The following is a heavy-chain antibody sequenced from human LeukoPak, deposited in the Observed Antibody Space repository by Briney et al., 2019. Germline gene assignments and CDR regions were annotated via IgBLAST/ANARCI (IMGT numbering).Heavy chain of an antibody. Sequence: GGSLRLSCAASGFTFNNAWMSWVRQAPGKGLEWVGRIKSKADGGTTDYAAPVKGRFTISRDDSKSTVYLQMNSLKIEDTAMYYCTTDDPVNRSWGQGTLVTVSS. D-gene: IGHD2/OR15-2a*01. CDR1: GFTFNNAW. CDR3: TTDDPVNRS. CDR2: IKSKADGGTT. J-gene: IGHJ4*02. V-gene: IGHV3-15*01.